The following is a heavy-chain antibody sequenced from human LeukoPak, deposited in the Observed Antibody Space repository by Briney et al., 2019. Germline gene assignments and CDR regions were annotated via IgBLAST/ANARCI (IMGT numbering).Heavy chain of an antibody. CDR2: ISSSSSYI. V-gene: IGHV3-21*01. D-gene: IGHD3-10*02. J-gene: IGHJ6*04. CDR3: AELGITMIGGV. CDR1: GFTFSRHS. Sequence: GGSLRLFCAASGFTFSRHSMKWVRQATGKGLEWVSSISSSSSYIYYAHSVKGRFTISRDNPKNSLYLQMNSLRAEDTAVYYCAELGITMIGGVWGKGTTVTISS.